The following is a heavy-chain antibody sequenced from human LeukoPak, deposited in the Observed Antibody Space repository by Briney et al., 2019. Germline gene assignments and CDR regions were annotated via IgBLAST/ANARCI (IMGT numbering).Heavy chain of an antibody. CDR1: GGSISSSSYY. Sequence: SETLSLTYTVSGGSISSSSYYWGWIRQPPGKGLEWIGSIYYSGSTYYNPSLKSRVTISVDTSKNQFSLKLSSVTAADTAVYYCAREGLGAVAGTADYWGQGTLVTVSS. V-gene: IGHV4-39*07. CDR2: IYYSGST. CDR3: AREGLGAVAGTADY. J-gene: IGHJ4*02. D-gene: IGHD6-19*01.